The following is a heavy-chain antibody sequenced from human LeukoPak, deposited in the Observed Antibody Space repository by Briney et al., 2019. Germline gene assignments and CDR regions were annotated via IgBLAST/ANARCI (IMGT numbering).Heavy chain of an antibody. Sequence: ASVKVSCKVSGYTLTELSMHWVRQAPGKGLEWMGGFDPEDGETIYAQKFQGRVTMTRDTSTSTVYMELSSLRSEDTAVYYCARGYDSSGYYLGHNWFDPWGQGTLVTVSS. CDR2: FDPEDGET. D-gene: IGHD3-22*01. J-gene: IGHJ5*02. V-gene: IGHV1-24*01. CDR1: GYTLTELS. CDR3: ARGYDSSGYYLGHNWFDP.